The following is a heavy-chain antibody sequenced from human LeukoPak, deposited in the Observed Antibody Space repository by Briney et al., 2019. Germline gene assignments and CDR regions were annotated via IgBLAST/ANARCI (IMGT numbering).Heavy chain of an antibody. V-gene: IGHV3-30*04. D-gene: IGHD3-9*01. CDR3: ASGHVLRYFDWSSHDGLLDY. CDR1: GFTFSSYT. J-gene: IGHJ4*02. Sequence: PGRSLRLSCAASGFTFSSYTMHWVRQAPGKGLEWVAVISYDGSNKYYADSVKGRFTISRDNSKNTLYLQMNSLRAEDTAVYYCASGHVLRYFDWSSHDGLLDYWGQGTLVTVSS. CDR2: ISYDGSNK.